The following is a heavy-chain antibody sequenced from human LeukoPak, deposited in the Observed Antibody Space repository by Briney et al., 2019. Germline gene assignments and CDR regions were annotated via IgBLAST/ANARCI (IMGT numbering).Heavy chain of an antibody. CDR2: ISSSGSTI. CDR1: GFTFSDYY. V-gene: IGHV3-11*04. Sequence: GGSLRLSCAASGFTFSDYYMSWIRQAPGKGLEWVSYISSSGSTIYYADSVKGRFTISRDNAKNSLYLQMNSLRAEDTAVYYCVVDTYYYDSSGDRLLGYWGQGTLVTVSS. D-gene: IGHD3-22*01. J-gene: IGHJ4*02. CDR3: VVDTYYYDSSGDRLLGY.